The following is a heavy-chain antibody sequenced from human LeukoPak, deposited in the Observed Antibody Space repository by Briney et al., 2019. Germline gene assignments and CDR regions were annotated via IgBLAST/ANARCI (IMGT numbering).Heavy chain of an antibody. Sequence: SVKVSCKASGGTFSSYTISWVRQAPGQGLEWMGRIIPILGIANYAQKFQGRVTITADKSTSTAYMELSSLRSEDTAVYYCARSTPDYDSSGYYAWYMSYGMDVWGQGTTVTVSS. CDR1: GGTFSSYT. J-gene: IGHJ6*02. D-gene: IGHD3-22*01. CDR2: IIPILGIA. CDR3: ARSTPDYDSSGYYAWYMSYGMDV. V-gene: IGHV1-69*02.